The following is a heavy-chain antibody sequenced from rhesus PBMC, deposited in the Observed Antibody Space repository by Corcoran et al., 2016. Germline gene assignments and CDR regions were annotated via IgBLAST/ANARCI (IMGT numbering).Heavy chain of an antibody. CDR1: GGSISSNS. V-gene: IGHV4-173*01. CDR3: VGLMVAGPVEY. J-gene: IGHJ4*01. Sequence: LQLQQSGPGLVKPSETLSLTCAVSGGSISSNSWTWIRQPPGKGREWIGRISGDDGTTDYNPSLRGRVTISIDTSKTEFSLKVDSVTAADTAVYYCVGLMVAGPVEYWGQGVLVTVSS. CDR2: ISGDDGTT. D-gene: IGHD6-37*01.